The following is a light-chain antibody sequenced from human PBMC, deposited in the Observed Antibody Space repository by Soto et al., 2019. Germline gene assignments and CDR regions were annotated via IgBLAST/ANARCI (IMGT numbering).Light chain of an antibody. CDR3: RQRRSWPPFT. Sequence: EIVLTQSPATLSLSPGDRASLSCRASQSVSNYLAWYQQKPGQAPRLLIYDASNSATGIPARFSGSGSGTDFTLTISSLEPEDFAVYYCRQRRSWPPFTFGQGTKRDIK. J-gene: IGKJ2*01. CDR2: DAS. V-gene: IGKV3-11*01. CDR1: QSVSNY.